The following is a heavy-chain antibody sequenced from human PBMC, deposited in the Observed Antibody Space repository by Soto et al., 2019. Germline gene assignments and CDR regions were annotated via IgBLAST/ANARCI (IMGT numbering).Heavy chain of an antibody. J-gene: IGHJ4*02. CDR3: ARDRADPIGDYHPLFDS. CDR1: GFTFSSHW. D-gene: IGHD2-21*01. V-gene: IGHV3-74*01. Sequence: GGSLRLSCAASGFTFSSHWMHWVRQAPGKGLVWVSRIESDGSSTNYADSVKGRFTVSRDNAKNTLYLQMNSLRAEDTAVYYCARDRADPIGDYHPLFDSWGLGTLVTVSS. CDR2: IESDGSST.